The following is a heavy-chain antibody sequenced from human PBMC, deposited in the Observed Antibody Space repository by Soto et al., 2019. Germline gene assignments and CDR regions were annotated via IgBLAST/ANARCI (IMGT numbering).Heavy chain of an antibody. J-gene: IGHJ4*01. Sequence: SETLSLTCAVSGGSISSGGYSWSWIRQPPGKGLEWIGYIYHSGITYSNPSLKSRVTISVDTSNNQLSLKLRSVTAADTAVYYCARHDGFSSGWIFDYWGHGTLVTVSS. CDR1: GGSISSGGYS. D-gene: IGHD6-19*01. CDR3: ARHDGFSSGWIFDY. CDR2: IYHSGIT. V-gene: IGHV4-30-2*03.